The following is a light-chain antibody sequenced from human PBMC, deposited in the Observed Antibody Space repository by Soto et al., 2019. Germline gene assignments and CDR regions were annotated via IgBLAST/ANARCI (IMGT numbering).Light chain of an antibody. CDR2: EVT. J-gene: IGLJ1*01. V-gene: IGLV2-14*01. CDR3: CSYTSSRTYV. CDR1: SSDVGAYIY. Sequence: QSVLTQPASVSGSPGQSITISCTGTSSDVGAYIYVSWYQHHPGKAPKGMIYEVTNRPSGVSDRFSGSKSGNTASLTISGLQAEDEADYYCCSYTSSRTYVFGTGTKVTVL.